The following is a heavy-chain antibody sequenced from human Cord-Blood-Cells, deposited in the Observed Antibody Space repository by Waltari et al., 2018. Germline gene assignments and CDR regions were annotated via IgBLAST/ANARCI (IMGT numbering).Heavy chain of an antibody. CDR1: GYSFTSYW. CDR2: TYPGDSDT. CDR3: ARGGYYDILTGYPPDAFDI. J-gene: IGHJ3*02. Sequence: EVQLVQSGAEVKKPGESLKISCKGSGYSFTSYWIGWVRQMPGKGLAWMGITYPGDSDTRYSPSFQGQVTISADKSISTAYLQWSRLKASDTAMYYCARGGYYDILTGYPPDAFDIWGQGTMVTVSS. V-gene: IGHV5-51*01. D-gene: IGHD3-9*01.